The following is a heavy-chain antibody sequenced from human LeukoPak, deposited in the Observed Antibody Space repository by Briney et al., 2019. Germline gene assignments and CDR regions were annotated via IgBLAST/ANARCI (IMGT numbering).Heavy chain of an antibody. CDR1: EFTFSSYG. D-gene: IGHD2-21*02. Sequence: GGSLRLSCAASEFTFSSYGMHWVRQAPGKGLEWVALIRFDGSNKYYADSVEGRFTISRDNSKNTLYLQMNSLRAEDTAVYYCAKDGFAVYCGGDRYNPFDYWGQGTLVTVSS. CDR3: AKDGFAVYCGGDRYNPFDY. V-gene: IGHV3-30*02. J-gene: IGHJ4*02. CDR2: IRFDGSNK.